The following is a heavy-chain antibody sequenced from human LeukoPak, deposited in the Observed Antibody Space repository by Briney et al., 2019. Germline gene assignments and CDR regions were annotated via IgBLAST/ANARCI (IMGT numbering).Heavy chain of an antibody. CDR3: ARGRLIVAPGVYYFEY. Sequence: SETLSLTCTVSGGSSSSYYWSWIRQPPGKGLEWIGYIYYRGGTNYNSSLESRVTISGDTSKNEFSLKLTSVTAADTAVYYCARGRLIVAPGVYYFEYWGQGTLVTVSS. J-gene: IGHJ4*02. CDR2: IYYRGGT. V-gene: IGHV4-59*08. CDR1: GGSSSSYY. D-gene: IGHD5-12*01.